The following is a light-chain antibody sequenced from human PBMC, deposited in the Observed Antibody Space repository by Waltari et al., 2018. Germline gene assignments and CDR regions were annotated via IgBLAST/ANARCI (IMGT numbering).Light chain of an antibody. CDR3: IQTIAFPLT. CDR2: GGS. Sequence: DIVMTQTPLSLPITPGEPASIPCRSSQSLLHSNGNTYLHWYLQKPGQSPQLLIYGGSNRASGVPDRFSGSGSGIDFTLKINKVEAEDVGVYYCIQTIAFPLTFGGGTKVEIK. V-gene: IGKV2-40*01. J-gene: IGKJ4*01. CDR1: QSLLHSNGNTY.